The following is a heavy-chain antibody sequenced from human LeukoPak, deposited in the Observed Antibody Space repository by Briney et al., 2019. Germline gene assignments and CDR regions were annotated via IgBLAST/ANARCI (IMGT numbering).Heavy chain of an antibody. CDR3: ARDGWAAV. CDR2: IYPSGDT. CDR1: GDSISNFY. D-gene: IGHD1-26*01. Sequence: PSETLSLTCTVSGDSISNFYWSWIRQPAGKGLEWIGRIYPSGDTNYNPSFRSRLSMSIDTSNNQFSLKLTSVTAADTAVYYCARDGWAAVWGQGTLVTVSS. V-gene: IGHV4-4*07. J-gene: IGHJ4*02.